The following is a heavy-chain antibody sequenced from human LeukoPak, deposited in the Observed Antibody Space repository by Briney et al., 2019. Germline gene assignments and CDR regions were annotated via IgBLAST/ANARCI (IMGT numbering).Heavy chain of an antibody. J-gene: IGHJ6*02. V-gene: IGHV1-2*02. D-gene: IGHD2-2*01. CDR1: GYTFTGYY. CDR2: INPNSGGT. Sequence: ASVKVSCKASGYTFTGYYMHWVRQAPGQGLEWMGWINPNSGGTNYAQKFQGRVTMTRDTSISTAYMELSRLRSDDTAVHYCARDIVVVPAADYYYGMDVWAKGPRSPSP. CDR3: ARDIVVVPAADYYYGMDV.